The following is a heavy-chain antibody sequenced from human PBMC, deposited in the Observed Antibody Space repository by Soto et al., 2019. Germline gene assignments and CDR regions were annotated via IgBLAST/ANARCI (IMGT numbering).Heavy chain of an antibody. V-gene: IGHV4-4*02. CDR1: GGSFTSNNC. CDR2: IYRTGST. D-gene: IGHD1-7*01. CDR3: ASRDPGTSVDY. Sequence: QVQLQESGPGLVKPSGTLSLTCAVSGGSFTSNNCWPWVRQPPGQGLEWIGEIYRTGSTNYNPSLKSRVTISLDKSENQLSLKVTSLTAADTAVYYCASRDPGTSVDYSGQGTLVTVSS. J-gene: IGHJ4*02.